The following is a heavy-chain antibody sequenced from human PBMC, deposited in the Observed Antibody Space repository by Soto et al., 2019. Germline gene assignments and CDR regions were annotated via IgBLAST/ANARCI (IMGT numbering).Heavy chain of an antibody. CDR3: VQSRCGGDCLTFYSSHAYYGLDV. V-gene: IGHV1-18*01. J-gene: IGHJ6*02. CDR2: ISSYNGDT. CDR1: GYTFTRSG. D-gene: IGHD2-21*02. Sequence: ASVKVSCNASGYTFTRSGISLVRQAPGQGPEWMGWISSYNGDTNYAQTFQGRVTMTTDTSTSTAYMELRSLRSDDTATYYCVQSRCGGDCLTFYSSHAYYGLDVWGQGTTVTVSS.